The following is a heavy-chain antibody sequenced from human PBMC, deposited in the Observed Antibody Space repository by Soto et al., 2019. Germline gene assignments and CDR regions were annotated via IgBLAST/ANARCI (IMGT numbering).Heavy chain of an antibody. Sequence: GGSLRLSCAASGFTFRSYSINWVRQAPGKGLEWVSSISGSSSFIYYADSVKGRFSISRDNAKNSLYLQMNSLRAEDTAVYYCARDWSSSDWFPHIDYWGQGTLVTVSS. D-gene: IGHD6-19*01. V-gene: IGHV3-21*06. CDR2: ISGSSSFI. CDR1: GFTFRSYS. CDR3: ARDWSSSDWFPHIDY. J-gene: IGHJ4*02.